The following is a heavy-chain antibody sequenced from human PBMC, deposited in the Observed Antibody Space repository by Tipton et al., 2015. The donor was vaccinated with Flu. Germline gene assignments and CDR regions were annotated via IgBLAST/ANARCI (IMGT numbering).Heavy chain of an antibody. CDR2: ISTNGGGT. J-gene: IGHJ4*02. CDR3: AREGPMVQGIITTTGFDS. CDR1: GFTFSSYD. V-gene: IGHV3-64*02. Sequence: SLRLSCAASGFTFSSYDMHWVRQAPGKGLEYVSSISTNGGGTYYADSVKGRFIISRDNSKNTLYLQMGSLRAEDMAVYYCAREGPMVQGIITTTGFDSWGRAPWSPSPQ. D-gene: IGHD3-10*01.